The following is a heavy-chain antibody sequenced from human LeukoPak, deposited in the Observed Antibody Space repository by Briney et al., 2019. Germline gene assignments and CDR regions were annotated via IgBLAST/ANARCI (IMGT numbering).Heavy chain of an antibody. CDR2: INYSGSNA. D-gene: IGHD1-7*01. CDR3: ARDIELST. J-gene: IGHJ3*01. Sequence: PGGSLRLSRAASGFTFSISAMTWVRQAPGKGLEWVALINYSGSNAYYADSVRGRFTISRDSSKSMLYLQMDSLRAEDTAIYYCARDIELSTWGQGTMVSV. V-gene: IGHV3-23*01. CDR1: GFTFSISA.